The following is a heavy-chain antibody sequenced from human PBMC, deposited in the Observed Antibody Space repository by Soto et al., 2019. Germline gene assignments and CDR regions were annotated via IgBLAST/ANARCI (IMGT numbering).Heavy chain of an antibody. D-gene: IGHD3-22*01. CDR1: GFTFSSYG. CDR3: ARNYYDSSGYYRGVYYYGMDV. J-gene: IGHJ6*02. V-gene: IGHV3-33*01. Sequence: PGGSLRLSCAASGFTFSSYGMHWVRQAPGKGLEWVAVIWYDGSNKYYADSVKGRFTISRDNSKNTLYLQMNSLRAEDTAVYYCARNYYDSSGYYRGVYYYGMDVWGQGTTVTVSS. CDR2: IWYDGSNK.